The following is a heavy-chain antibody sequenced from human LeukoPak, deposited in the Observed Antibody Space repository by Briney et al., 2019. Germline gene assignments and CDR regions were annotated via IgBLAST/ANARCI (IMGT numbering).Heavy chain of an antibody. CDR3: ARDNNWGPDY. Sequence: ASVTVSCKASGYTFTSYGINWVRQAPGQGLEWMGWIKPDTGVTYYAQNFQGRFTMTTDTSISTVYMELSSLRSDDTAVYYCARDNNWGPDYWGQGTLVTVSS. V-gene: IGHV1-18*01. CDR1: GYTFTSYG. D-gene: IGHD7-27*01. CDR2: IKPDTGVT. J-gene: IGHJ4*02.